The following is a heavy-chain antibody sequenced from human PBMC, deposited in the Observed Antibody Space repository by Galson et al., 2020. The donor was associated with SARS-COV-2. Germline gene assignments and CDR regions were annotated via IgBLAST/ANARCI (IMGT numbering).Heavy chain of an antibody. Sequence: ASVKVSCKASGYTFTSYGISWVRQAPGQGLEWMGWISAYNGNTNYAQKLQGRVTMTTDTSTSTAYMELRSLRSDDTAVYYCARGYCSGGSCYRPYAFDIWGQGTMVTVSS. CDR1: GYTFTSYG. D-gene: IGHD2-15*01. CDR2: ISAYNGNT. CDR3: ARGYCSGGSCYRPYAFDI. V-gene: IGHV1-18*01. J-gene: IGHJ3*02.